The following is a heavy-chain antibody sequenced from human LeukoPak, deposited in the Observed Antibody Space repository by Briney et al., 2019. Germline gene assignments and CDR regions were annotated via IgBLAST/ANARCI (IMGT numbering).Heavy chain of an antibody. J-gene: IGHJ6*03. D-gene: IGHD2-15*01. V-gene: IGHV3-48*03. CDR3: ARGPPVCSGGSCYSYYYYYMDV. Sequence: PGGSLRLSCAASGFTFSSYEMNWVRQAPGKGLEWVSYISSSGSTIYYADSVKGRFTISRDNAKNSLYLQMNSLRAEDTAVYYCARGPPVCSGGSCYSYYYYYMDVWGKGTTVTISS. CDR2: ISSSGSTI. CDR1: GFTFSSYE.